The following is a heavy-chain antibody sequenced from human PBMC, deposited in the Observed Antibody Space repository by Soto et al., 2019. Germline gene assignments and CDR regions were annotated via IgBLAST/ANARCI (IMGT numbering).Heavy chain of an antibody. V-gene: IGHV3-23*01. Sequence: PGGSLRLSCAASGFTFSSYAMSWVRQAPGKGLEWVSAISGSGGSTYYADSVKGRFTISRDNSKNTLYLQMNSLRAEDTAVYYCAKWGSGYFYDYYYGMDVWGQGTTVTVSS. CDR1: GFTFSSYA. CDR2: ISGSGGST. J-gene: IGHJ6*02. CDR3: AKWGSGYFYDYYYGMDV. D-gene: IGHD3-22*01.